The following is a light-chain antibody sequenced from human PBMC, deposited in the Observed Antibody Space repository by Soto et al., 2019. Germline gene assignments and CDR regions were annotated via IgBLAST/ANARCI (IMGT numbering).Light chain of an antibody. CDR2: EVS. V-gene: IGLV2-14*01. CDR1: SSDTAGYNY. Sequence: QSALTQPASVSGSPGQSITISCTGTSSDTAGYNYVSWYQQHPGKAPKLMIYEVSNRPSGVSNSFSGSQSGNTASLTISGLQAEDEANYYCSSYTTSNTPLYVFGTGTKLTVL. CDR3: SSYTTSNTPLYV. J-gene: IGLJ1*01.